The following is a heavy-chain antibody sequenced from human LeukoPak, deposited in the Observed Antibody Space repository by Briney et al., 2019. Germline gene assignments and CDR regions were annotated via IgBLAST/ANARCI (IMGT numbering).Heavy chain of an antibody. CDR3: ARIFTGDRKPPRRYYYYYMDV. V-gene: IGHV1-8*01. D-gene: IGHD4-17*01. CDR1: GYTFTSYD. CDR2: MNPNSGNT. Sequence: ASVKVSCKASGYTFTSYDINWVRQATGQGLEWMGWMNPNSGNTGYAQKFQGRVAMTRNTSISTAYMELSSLRSEDTAVYYCARIFTGDRKPPRRYYYYYMDVWGKGTTVTVSS. J-gene: IGHJ6*03.